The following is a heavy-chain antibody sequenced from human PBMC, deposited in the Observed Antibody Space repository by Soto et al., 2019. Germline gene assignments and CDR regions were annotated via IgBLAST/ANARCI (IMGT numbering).Heavy chain of an antibody. D-gene: IGHD2-15*01. CDR3: ARDDVLCDGGRCYGVPLDV. CDR2: IQSGGPT. J-gene: IGHJ6*04. V-gene: IGHV3-66*01. Sequence: PGGSLRLSCAASGFTVSSKYMSWVRQAPGKGLEWVSLIQSGGPTYYADSVKGRSTISRDTSENTLHLQMDSLRAEDTAVYYCARDDVLCDGGRCYGVPLDVCGKGTTVTVSS. CDR1: GFTVSSKY.